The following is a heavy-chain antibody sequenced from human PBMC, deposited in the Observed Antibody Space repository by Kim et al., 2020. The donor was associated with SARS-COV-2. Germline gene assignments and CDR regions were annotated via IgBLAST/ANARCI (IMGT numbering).Heavy chain of an antibody. Sequence: SETLSLTCAVYGGSFSGYYWSWIRQPPGKGLEWIGEINHSGSTNYNPSLKSRVTISVDTSKNQFSLKLSSVTAADTAVYYCARVFGSRYYYDTYRVRAGGFDYWGQGTLVTVSS. J-gene: IGHJ4*02. CDR1: GGSFSGYY. CDR3: ARVFGSRYYYDTYRVRAGGFDY. V-gene: IGHV4-34*01. CDR2: INHSGST. D-gene: IGHD3-22*01.